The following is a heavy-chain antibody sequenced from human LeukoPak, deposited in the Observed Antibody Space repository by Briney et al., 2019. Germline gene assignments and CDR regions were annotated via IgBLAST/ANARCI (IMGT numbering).Heavy chain of an antibody. CDR1: GGSISSYY. V-gene: IGHV4-59*01. D-gene: IGHD1-1*01. J-gene: IGHJ5*02. CDR3: AREGTAGTNLNWFDP. CDR2: ISYSGST. Sequence: SETLSLTCTVCGGSISSYYWSWIRQLPGKGLEWIGYISYSGSTNLNPSLKSRVTISVDTSKNQFSLKLSSVTAADTAVYYCAREGTAGTNLNWFDPWGQGTLVTLSS.